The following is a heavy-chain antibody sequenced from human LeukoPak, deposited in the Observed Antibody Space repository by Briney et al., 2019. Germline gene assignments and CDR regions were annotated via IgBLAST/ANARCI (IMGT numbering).Heavy chain of an antibody. CDR2: FTSDGSST. Sequence: QSGGSLRLSCAASGFTLSSYAMYWVRHAPGKGLVWVSRFTSDGSSTIYADSVKGRFTVSRDIAKNTLYLQMNSLRAEDTAVYYCARAQMGAPTDCWGQGTLVTVSS. CDR1: GFTLSSYA. J-gene: IGHJ4*02. D-gene: IGHD1-26*01. V-gene: IGHV3-74*01. CDR3: ARAQMGAPTDC.